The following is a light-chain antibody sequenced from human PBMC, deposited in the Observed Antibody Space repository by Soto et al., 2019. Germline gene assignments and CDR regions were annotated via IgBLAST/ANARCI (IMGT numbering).Light chain of an antibody. Sequence: DIQMTQSASSLSASVGDRDTITCRASQSISSNLNWHQQKPGKAPKVLIYDASILQSEVLSRFSGSGSGTDFTLTISSLQPEEFATYSCQQSYSIPYTFGLGTKLEIK. V-gene: IGKV1-39*01. J-gene: IGKJ2*01. CDR3: QQSYSIPYT. CDR2: DAS. CDR1: QSISSN.